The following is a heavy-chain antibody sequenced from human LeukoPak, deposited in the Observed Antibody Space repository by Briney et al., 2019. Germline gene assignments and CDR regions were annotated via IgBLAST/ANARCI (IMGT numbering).Heavy chain of an antibody. V-gene: IGHV1-8*01. CDR1: GYTFTNDD. J-gene: IGHJ5*02. Sequence: ASVKVSCKASGYTFTNDDINWVRQATGQGLEWMGWMNPNSGNTSYAQNFQGRVTMTRNTSTTTAYMELSSLTSEDTAVYYCARGRSPPAAAESLFDPWGQGTLVTVSS. D-gene: IGHD6-13*01. CDR3: ARGRSPPAAAESLFDP. CDR2: MNPNSGNT.